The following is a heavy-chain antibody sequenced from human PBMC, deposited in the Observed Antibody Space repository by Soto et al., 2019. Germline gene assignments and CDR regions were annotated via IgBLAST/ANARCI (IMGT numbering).Heavy chain of an antibody. J-gene: IGHJ4*02. CDR3: ARRGYGDYTYYFDY. CDR1: VGSISSSSYY. Sequence: QLQLQESGPGLVKPSETLSLTCTVSVGSISSSSYYWGWIRQPPGKALGWIGSIYYSGSTYYNPSLKSRVTISVDTSTNQFSLKLSSVIAADTAVYYCARRGYGDYTYYFDYWGQGTLVTVSS. D-gene: IGHD4-17*01. V-gene: IGHV4-39*01. CDR2: IYYSGST.